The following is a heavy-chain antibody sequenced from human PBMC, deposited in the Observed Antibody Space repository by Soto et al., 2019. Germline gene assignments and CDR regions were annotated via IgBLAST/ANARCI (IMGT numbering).Heavy chain of an antibody. J-gene: IGHJ3*02. V-gene: IGHV1-24*01. CDR2: FDPEDGET. CDR1: GYTLTELS. D-gene: IGHD3-22*01. Sequence: ASVKVSGKVSGYTLTELSMHWVRQAPGKGLEWMGGFDPEDGETIYAQKFQGRVTMTEDTSTDTAYMELSSLRSEDTAVYYCATSGSSGYSIDAFDIWGQGTMVTVSS. CDR3: ATSGSSGYSIDAFDI.